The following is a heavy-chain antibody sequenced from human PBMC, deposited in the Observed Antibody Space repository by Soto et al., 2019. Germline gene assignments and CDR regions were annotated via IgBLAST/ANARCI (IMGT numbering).Heavy chain of an antibody. V-gene: IGHV3-21*01. D-gene: IGHD3-10*01. J-gene: IGHJ6*02. Sequence: GSLRLSCAASGFTFSNYSMNWVRQAPGKGLEWVSFTTSSSSYIYYADSVKGRFTLSRDNAKNSLYLQMNSLRVEDTAVYYCARVYREVSRKYYYYYGMDVWGQGTTVTVSS. CDR1: GFTFSNYS. CDR2: TTSSSSYI. CDR3: ARVYREVSRKYYYYYGMDV.